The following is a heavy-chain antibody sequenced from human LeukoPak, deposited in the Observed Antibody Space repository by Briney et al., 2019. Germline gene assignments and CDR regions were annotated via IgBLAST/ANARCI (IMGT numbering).Heavy chain of an antibody. CDR2: INSDGITT. Sequence: GGSLRLSWTASGFTFSGYWNHWVRHAPGKGPVWVSRINSDGITTSYADSVKGRFTISRDNDKNTLYLQMNSLRAEDTAVYYCTRDKAGDYRLFDYRGQGTLVTVSS. CDR1: GFTFSGYW. V-gene: IGHV3-74*01. D-gene: IGHD4-17*01. J-gene: IGHJ4*02. CDR3: TRDKAGDYRLFDY.